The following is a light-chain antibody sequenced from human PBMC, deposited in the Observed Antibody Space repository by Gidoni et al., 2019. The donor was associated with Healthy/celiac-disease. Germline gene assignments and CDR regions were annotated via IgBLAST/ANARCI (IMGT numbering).Light chain of an antibody. CDR1: QSISSW. Sequence: DIQMTKYPSTLSASVGDRVTITCRASQSISSWLAWYQQKPGKAPKLLIYDASSLESGVPSRFSVSGSGTEFTLTISSLQPDDFATYYCQQYNSYSETFGQGTKVEIK. J-gene: IGKJ1*01. CDR3: QQYNSYSET. V-gene: IGKV1-5*01. CDR2: DAS.